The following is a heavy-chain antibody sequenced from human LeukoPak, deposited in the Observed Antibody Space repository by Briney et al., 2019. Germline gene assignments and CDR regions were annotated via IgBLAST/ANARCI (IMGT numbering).Heavy chain of an antibody. D-gene: IGHD2-15*01. CDR1: GGSFSGYY. Sequence: PSETLSLTCAVYGGSFSGYYWSWIRQPPGKGLEWIDYICYSGSTNDNPSVKSRVTISVDTSKNQFSLKLSSVTAADTAVYYCASTYCSGGSCYWALDYWGQGTLVTVSS. CDR3: ASTYCSGGSCYWALDY. V-gene: IGHV4-59*08. J-gene: IGHJ4*02. CDR2: ICYSGST.